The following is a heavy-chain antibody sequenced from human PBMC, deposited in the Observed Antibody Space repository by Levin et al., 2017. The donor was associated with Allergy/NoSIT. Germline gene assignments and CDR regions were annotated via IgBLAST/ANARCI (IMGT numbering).Heavy chain of an antibody. CDR1: GFSLSPSGMC. CDR2: IDWDDDK. V-gene: IGHV2-70*01. Sequence: SGPTLVKPTQTLTLTCTFSGFSLSPSGMCVSWIRQPPGKALEWLALIDWDDDKYYSTSLKTRLTISKDTSKNQVVLTMTNMDPVDTATYYCARMQYSSSSGPVNYYYGMDVWGQGTTVTVSS. CDR3: ARMQYSSSSGPVNYYYGMDV. J-gene: IGHJ6*02. D-gene: IGHD6-6*01.